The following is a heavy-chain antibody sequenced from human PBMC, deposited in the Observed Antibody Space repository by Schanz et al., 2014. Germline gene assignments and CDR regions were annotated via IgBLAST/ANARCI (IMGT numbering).Heavy chain of an antibody. J-gene: IGHJ4*02. V-gene: IGHV4-30-4*07. CDR2: IYYSGST. D-gene: IGHD6-13*01. Sequence: QVQLQESGPGLVKPSQTLSLTCAVSGGSISSGGYTWSWIRQPPGKGLEWIGYIYYSGSTYYNPPLKSRVTISVETSKNQFPLMLGSVTAADTAVYYCARAAGPVDYWGQGTLVTVSS. CDR3: ARAAGPVDY. CDR1: GGSISSGGYT.